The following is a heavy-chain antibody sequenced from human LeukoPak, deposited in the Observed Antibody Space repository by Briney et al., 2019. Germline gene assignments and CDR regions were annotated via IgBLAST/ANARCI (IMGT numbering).Heavy chain of an antibody. D-gene: IGHD3-3*01. CDR2: INHSGST. Sequence: PSETLSLTCAVYGGSFSGYYWSWIRQPPGKGLEWIGEINHSGSTNYNPSLKSRVTISVDTSQNQFSLKLSSVTAADTAVYYCARSGPDTIFGVVIPFDYWGQGTLVTVSS. V-gene: IGHV4-34*01. CDR1: GGSFSGYY. J-gene: IGHJ4*02. CDR3: ARSGPDTIFGVVIPFDY.